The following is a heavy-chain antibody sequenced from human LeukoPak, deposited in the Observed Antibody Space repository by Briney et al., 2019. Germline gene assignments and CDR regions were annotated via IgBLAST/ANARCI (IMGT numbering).Heavy chain of an antibody. J-gene: IGHJ4*02. CDR1: SGFISSGGYY. Sequence: SQTLSLTCTLASGFISSGGYYWSWIRHHPVKGLEWIGYIYYSGSTYYNPSRKSRVTISVDTSKNQFSLKLSSVTAADTAVYYCASQYCSGGSCSIGYWGQGTLVTVSS. V-gene: IGHV4-31*03. CDR2: IYYSGST. D-gene: IGHD2-15*01. CDR3: ASQYCSGGSCSIGY.